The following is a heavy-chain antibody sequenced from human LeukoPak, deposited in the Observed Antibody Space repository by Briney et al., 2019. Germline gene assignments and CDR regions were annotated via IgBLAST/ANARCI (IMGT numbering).Heavy chain of an antibody. CDR3: ATQARGYFYY. Sequence: EASVKVSCKVSGYTLTQLAIHWVRQAPGKGLEWMGGFDPEDGETVYAQKFQDRVTMTEDTSTDTASMELTSLASEDTAVYYCATQARGYFYYWGQGTLVTVSS. CDR1: GYTLTQLA. CDR2: FDPEDGET. V-gene: IGHV1-24*01. J-gene: IGHJ4*02.